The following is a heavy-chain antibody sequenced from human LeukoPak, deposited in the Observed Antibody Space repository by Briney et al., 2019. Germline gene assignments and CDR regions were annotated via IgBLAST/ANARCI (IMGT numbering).Heavy chain of an antibody. CDR1: GGAFSSYA. J-gene: IGHJ5*02. D-gene: IGHD4-23*01. CDR3: ARGSTVVGTYNWFDP. CDR2: IIPIFGIA. V-gene: IGHV1-69*04. Sequence: SVKVSCKASGGAFSSYAISWVRQAPGQGLEWMGRIIPIFGIANYAQKFQGRVTITADKSTSTAYMELSSLRSEDTAVYYCARGSTVVGTYNWFDPWGQGTLVTVSS.